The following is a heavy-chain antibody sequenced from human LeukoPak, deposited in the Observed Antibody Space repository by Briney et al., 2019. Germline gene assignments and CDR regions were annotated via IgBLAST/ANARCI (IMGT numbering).Heavy chain of an antibody. J-gene: IGHJ4*02. CDR3: ARARVPIAVAGLYYFDY. V-gene: IGHV1-2*02. CDR2: IKPDSGSS. D-gene: IGHD6-19*01. CDR1: GYTFTAYY. Sequence: APVKVSCKASGYTFTAYYIHWLRQAPGQGPEWMGWIKPDSGSSHYAQKFQGRVTMTRDTSSNSAYMDLTRLKSDDTALYYCARARVPIAVAGLYYFDYWGQGALVTVSS.